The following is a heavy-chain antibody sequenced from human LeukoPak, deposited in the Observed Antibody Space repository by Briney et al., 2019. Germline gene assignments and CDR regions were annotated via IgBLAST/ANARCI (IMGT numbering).Heavy chain of an antibody. CDR2: VSAYNGVT. Sequence: ASVKVSCKASGGTFSSYAISWVRQAPGQGLEWMGWVSAYNGVTNYAQKFQGRVTMATDTPTSTAYMELRSLRSDDTAVYYCARDRAAGPNWFDPWGQGTLVTVSS. J-gene: IGHJ5*02. CDR1: GGTFSSYA. D-gene: IGHD6-13*01. V-gene: IGHV1-18*01. CDR3: ARDRAAGPNWFDP.